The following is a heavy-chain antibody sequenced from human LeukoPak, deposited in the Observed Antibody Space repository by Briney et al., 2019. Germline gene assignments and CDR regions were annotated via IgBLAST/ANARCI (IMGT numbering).Heavy chain of an antibody. CDR3: ARDGPAIVVVTAITRNDAFDI. Sequence: PGGSLRLSCAASGFTFSSYSMNWVRQAPGKGLEWVSYISSSSSTIYYADSVKGRFTISRDNAKNSLYLQMNSLRAEDTAVYYCARDGPAIVVVTAITRNDAFDIWGQGTMVTGSS. D-gene: IGHD2-21*02. CDR2: ISSSSSTI. CDR1: GFTFSSYS. V-gene: IGHV3-48*01. J-gene: IGHJ3*02.